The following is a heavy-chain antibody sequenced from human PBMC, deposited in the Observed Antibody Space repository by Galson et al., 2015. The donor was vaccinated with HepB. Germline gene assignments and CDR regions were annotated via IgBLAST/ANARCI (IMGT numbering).Heavy chain of an antibody. D-gene: IGHD6-13*01. J-gene: IGHJ6*03. CDR3: ARACGYSSSWYNFYYMDV. V-gene: IGHV3-7*01. CDR1: GFTFSSYW. Sequence: SLRLSCAASGFTFSSYWMSWVRQAPGKGLEWVANIKQAGSEKYYVDSVKGRFTISRDNAKNSLYLQMNSLRAEDTAVYYCARACGYSSSWYNFYYMDVWGKGTTVTVSS. CDR2: IKQAGSEK.